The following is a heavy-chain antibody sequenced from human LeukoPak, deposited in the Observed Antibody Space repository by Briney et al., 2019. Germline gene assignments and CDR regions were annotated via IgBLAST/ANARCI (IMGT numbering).Heavy chain of an antibody. CDR2: FDPEDGET. J-gene: IGHJ4*02. V-gene: IGHV1-24*01. D-gene: IGHD3-22*01. Sequence: ASVKVSCKVSGYTLTELSMHWVRQAPGKGLEWMGGFDPEDGETIYAQKFQGRVTMTEDTSTDTAYMELSSLRSEDTAVYYCARAPNYYDSSGYYYLYYWGQGTLVTVSS. CDR1: GYTLTELS. CDR3: ARAPNYYDSSGYYYLYY.